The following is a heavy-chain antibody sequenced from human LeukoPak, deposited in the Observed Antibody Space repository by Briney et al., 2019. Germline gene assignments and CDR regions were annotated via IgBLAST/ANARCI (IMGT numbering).Heavy chain of an antibody. D-gene: IGHD3-9*01. CDR1: GFTFNKYW. V-gene: IGHV3-48*04. CDR2: ISSSSSTI. Sequence: GGSLRLSCAASGFTFNKYWMTWVRQAPGKGLEWVSYISSSSSTIYYADSVKGRFTISRDNAKNSLYLQMNSLRAEDTAVYYCARPVLRYFDWSYGMDVWGQGTTVTVSS. J-gene: IGHJ6*02. CDR3: ARPVLRYFDWSYGMDV.